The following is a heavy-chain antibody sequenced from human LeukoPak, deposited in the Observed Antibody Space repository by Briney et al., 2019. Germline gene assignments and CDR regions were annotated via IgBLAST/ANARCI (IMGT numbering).Heavy chain of an antibody. CDR3: ASTRPGDY. CDR1: GGSISSYY. J-gene: IGHJ4*02. CDR2: IYYSGST. D-gene: IGHD2-2*01. Sequence: TSETLSLTCTVSGGSISSYYWSWIRQPPGKGLEWIGYIYYSGSTNYNPSLKSRVTISVDTSKNQFSLKLSSVTAADTAVYYCASTRPGDYWGQGTLVTVSS. V-gene: IGHV4-59*12.